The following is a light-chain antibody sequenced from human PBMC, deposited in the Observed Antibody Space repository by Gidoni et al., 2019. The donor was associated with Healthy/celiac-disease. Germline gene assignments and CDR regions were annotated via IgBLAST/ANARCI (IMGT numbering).Light chain of an antibody. V-gene: IGKV3-15*01. Sequence: EIVRTQSPATLSVSPGERATLSCRASQSVSSNLAWYQQKPGQAPRLLIYGASTRATGIPARFSGSGSGTEFTLTISSLQSEDFAVYYCQQYNNCPPRYTFGQXTKLEIK. CDR2: GAS. CDR1: QSVSSN. CDR3: QQYNNCPPRYT. J-gene: IGKJ2*01.